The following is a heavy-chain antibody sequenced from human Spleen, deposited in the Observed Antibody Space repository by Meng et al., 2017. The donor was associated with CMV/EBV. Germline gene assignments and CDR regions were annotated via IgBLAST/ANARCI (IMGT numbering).Heavy chain of an antibody. V-gene: IGHV4-34*01. CDR3: ARGCGSSSDYFDY. CDR2: INHSGST. J-gene: IGHJ4*02. CDR1: GGSFSGYY. D-gene: IGHD6-6*01. Sequence: QVQLQQWGAGLLKPSETLSLTCAVYGGSFSGYYWSWIRQPPGKGLEWIGEINHSGSTNYNPSLKSRVTISVDTSKNQFSLKLSSVTAADTAVYYCARGCGSSSDYFDYWGQGTLVTVSS.